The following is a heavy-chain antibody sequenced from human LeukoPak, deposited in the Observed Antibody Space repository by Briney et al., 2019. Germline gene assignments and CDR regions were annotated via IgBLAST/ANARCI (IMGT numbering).Heavy chain of an antibody. CDR1: GGSISSGDYY. J-gene: IGHJ3*02. D-gene: IGHD6-19*01. CDR2: IYYRGST. Sequence: ASQTLSLTCTVSGGSISSGDYYWSWIRQPPGKGLEWIGYIYYRGSTYYNPSLKSRVTISVDMSKNQFSLKLSSVTAADTAVYYCARIAVAGHDAFDIWGQGTMVTVSS. CDR3: ARIAVAGHDAFDI. V-gene: IGHV4-30-4*08.